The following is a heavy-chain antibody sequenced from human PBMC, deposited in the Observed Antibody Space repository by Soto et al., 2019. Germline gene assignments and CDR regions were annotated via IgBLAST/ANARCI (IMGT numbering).Heavy chain of an antibody. CDR3: AKDLQAYGDYDYYCYGLDV. CDR2: ISYDGTNK. V-gene: IGHV3-30*18. D-gene: IGHD4-17*01. Sequence: ESGGGVVPPGTSLRLSCAASGFTFGTYGMHWVRQTPGKGLEWVALISYDGTNKYYADSVKGRFTISRDNSKNTLYLQMNSLSAEDTAVYYCAKDLQAYGDYDYYCYGLDVWGQGTTVSVSS. CDR1: GFTFGTYG. J-gene: IGHJ6*02.